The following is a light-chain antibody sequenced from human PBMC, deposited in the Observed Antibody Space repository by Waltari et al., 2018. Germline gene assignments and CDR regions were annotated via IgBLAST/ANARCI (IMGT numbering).Light chain of an antibody. CDR2: YDS. V-gene: IGLV3-21*04. CDR1: NLGSYS. CDR3: HVWHPDMDPGV. Sequence: SYALTQPPSVSVAPGTTARITCGGDNLGSYSGHWYQQKPGQAPVLVIFYDSDRPSGIPERFSGSNSGNTATLTISSVEAGDEAKYYCHVWHPDMDPGVFGPGTEVSV. J-gene: IGLJ1*01.